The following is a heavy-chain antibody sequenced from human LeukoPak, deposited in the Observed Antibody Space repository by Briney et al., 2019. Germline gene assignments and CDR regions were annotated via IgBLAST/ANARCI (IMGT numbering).Heavy chain of an antibody. CDR3: ARDRPSIRLGELSSDAFDI. Sequence: SVKVSCKASGYTFSNYGFSWVRQAPGQGLEWMGGIIPIFGTANYAQKFQGRVTITADESTSTAYMELSSLRSEDTAVYYCARDRPSIRLGELSSDAFDIWGQGTMVTVSS. CDR1: GYTFSNYG. V-gene: IGHV1-69*13. CDR2: IIPIFGTA. D-gene: IGHD3-16*02. J-gene: IGHJ3*02.